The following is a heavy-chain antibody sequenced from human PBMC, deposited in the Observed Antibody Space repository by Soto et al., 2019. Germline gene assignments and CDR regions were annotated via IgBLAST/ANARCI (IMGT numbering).Heavy chain of an antibody. CDR3: AKVMYTWNDVAAFDS. Sequence: PGGSLRLSCAASRFTFSNFAMSWVRQAPGKGLEWISSIEVSEGSTYYTDSVRGRFTISRDNSKNTLYLQMNSLRVGDTALYYCAKVMYTWNDVAAFDSWGQGTLVTVSS. V-gene: IGHV3-23*01. J-gene: IGHJ4*02. CDR2: IEVSEGST. D-gene: IGHD1-1*01. CDR1: RFTFSNFA.